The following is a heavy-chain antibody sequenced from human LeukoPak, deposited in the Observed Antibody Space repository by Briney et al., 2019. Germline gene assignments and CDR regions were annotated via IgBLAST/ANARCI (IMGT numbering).Heavy chain of an antibody. CDR3: AKDIDGPSRPAASGFDS. Sequence: GRSLRLSCAASGFTFGDYVMHWVRQAPGKGLEWVAGISYNSGSNGYADSVKGRFTISRDNAQNSLYLQMNSLRVENRALYFCAKDIDGPSRPAASGFDSWGQGTLVTVSS. CDR1: GFTFGDYV. V-gene: IGHV3-9*01. D-gene: IGHD6-13*01. J-gene: IGHJ4*02. CDR2: ISYNSGSN.